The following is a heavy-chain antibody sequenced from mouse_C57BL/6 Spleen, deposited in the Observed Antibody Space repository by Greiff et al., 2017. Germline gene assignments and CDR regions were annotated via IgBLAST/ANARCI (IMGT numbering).Heavy chain of an antibody. J-gene: IGHJ4*01. CDR2: FYPGSGSI. CDR3: ARHEARDYDGYAMDY. V-gene: IGHV1-62-2*01. D-gene: IGHD2-4*01. CDR1: GYTFTEYT. Sequence: VKLMESGAELVKPGASVKLSCKASGYTFTEYTIHWVKQRSGQGLEWIGWFYPGSGSIKYNEKFKDKATLTADKSSSTVYMELSRLTSEDSAVYVCARHEARDYDGYAMDYWGQGTSVTVSS.